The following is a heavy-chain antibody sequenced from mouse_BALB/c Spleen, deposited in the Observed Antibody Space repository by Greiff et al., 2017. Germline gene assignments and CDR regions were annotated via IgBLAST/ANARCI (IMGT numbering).Heavy chain of an antibody. CDR1: GYTFTSYW. V-gene: IGHV1S22*01. Sequence: LQHPGSELVRPGASVKLSCKASGYTFTSYWMHWVKQRPGQGLEWIGNIYPGSGSTNYDEKFKSKATLTVDTSSSTAYMQLSSLTSEDSAVYYCTRERDYYGSSYSFAYWGQGTLVTVSA. D-gene: IGHD1-1*01. J-gene: IGHJ3*01. CDR3: TRERDYYGSSYSFAY. CDR2: IYPGSGST.